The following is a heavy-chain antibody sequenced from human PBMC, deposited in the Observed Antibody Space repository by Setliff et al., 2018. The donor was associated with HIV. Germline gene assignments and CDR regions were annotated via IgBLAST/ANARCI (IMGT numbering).Heavy chain of an antibody. Sequence: PSETLSLTCAVSGYAISSSGYYWGWIRQPPGEGLEWIGSIYHSGSTYYNPSLKSRVTLSVDASKNQFSLKLSSVTAADTAMYYCARQIETYYYASSGYPAYFDYWGQGTLVTVSS. D-gene: IGHD3-22*01. CDR3: ARQIETYYYASSGYPAYFDY. J-gene: IGHJ4*02. CDR2: IYHSGST. V-gene: IGHV4-38-2*01. CDR1: GYAISSSGYY.